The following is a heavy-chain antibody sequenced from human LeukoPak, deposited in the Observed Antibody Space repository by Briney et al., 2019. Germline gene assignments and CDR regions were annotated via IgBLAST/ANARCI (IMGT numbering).Heavy chain of an antibody. V-gene: IGHV3-43D*04. J-gene: IGHJ4*02. CDR2: ISWDGGST. CDR1: GFTFDDYA. CDR3: AKDKGPHAYYFDY. Sequence: GGSLRLSCAASGFTFDDYAMHWVRRAPGKGLEWVSLISWDGGSTYYADSVKGRFTISRDNSKNSLYLQMNSLRAEDTALYYCAKDKGPHAYYFDYWGQGTLVTVSS.